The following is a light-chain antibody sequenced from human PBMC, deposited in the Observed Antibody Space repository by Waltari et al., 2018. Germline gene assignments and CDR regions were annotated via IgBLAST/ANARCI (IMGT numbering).Light chain of an antibody. CDR2: QAS. CDR1: QGISSW. CDR3: QQYDHYPWT. V-gene: IGKV1-5*03. Sequence: DIQMTQSPSTLSASVGDRVTITCRTSQGISSWWAWYQQTPVKAPKLLIYQASTLESGVPSRFSGSGSGTEFTLTISSLQPDDSATYYCQQYDHYPWTFGQGTKVELK. J-gene: IGKJ1*01.